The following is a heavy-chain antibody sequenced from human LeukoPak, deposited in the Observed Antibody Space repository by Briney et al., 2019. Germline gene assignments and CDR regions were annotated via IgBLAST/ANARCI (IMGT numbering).Heavy chain of an antibody. V-gene: IGHV3-9*03. D-gene: IGHD6-19*01. CDR3: AKATRGRGWSDLDN. Sequence: PGGSLRLSCAASGFTFDDYAMHWVRQPPGKGLEWVSGISWNSGSIGYADSVKGRFTISRDNAKNSLYLQMNSLRAEDMAFYYCAKATRGRGWSDLDNWGQGTLVAVSS. CDR1: GFTFDDYA. CDR2: ISWNSGSI. J-gene: IGHJ4*02.